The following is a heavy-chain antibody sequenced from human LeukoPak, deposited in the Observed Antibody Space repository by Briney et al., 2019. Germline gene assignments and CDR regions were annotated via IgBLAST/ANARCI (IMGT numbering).Heavy chain of an antibody. CDR2: INPNSGGT. V-gene: IGHV1-2*06. Sequence: ASVKVSCKASGYTFTGYYMHWVRQAPGQGLEWMGRINPNSGGTNYAQKFQGRVTMTRDTSISTACMELSRLRSDDTAVYYCARSRRCSSTSCSNWFDPWGQGTLVTVSS. D-gene: IGHD2-2*01. CDR1: GYTFTGYY. J-gene: IGHJ5*02. CDR3: ARSRRCSSTSCSNWFDP.